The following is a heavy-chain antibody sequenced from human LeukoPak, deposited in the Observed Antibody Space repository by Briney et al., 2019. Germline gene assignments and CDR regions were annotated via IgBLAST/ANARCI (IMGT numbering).Heavy chain of an antibody. CDR3: ASGYYDSSGYYSHNDY. V-gene: IGHV4-34*01. J-gene: IGHJ4*02. CDR1: GGSFSGYY. Sequence: SETLSLTCAVYGGSFSGYYWSWIRQPPGKGLEWIGEINHSGSTNYNPSLKSRVTISVDTSMNQFSLKLSSVTAADTAVYYCASGYYDSSGYYSHNDYWGQGTLVTVSS. CDR2: INHSGST. D-gene: IGHD3-22*01.